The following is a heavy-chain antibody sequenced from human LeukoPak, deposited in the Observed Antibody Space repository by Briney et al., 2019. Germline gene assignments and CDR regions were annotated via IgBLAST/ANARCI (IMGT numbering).Heavy chain of an antibody. V-gene: IGHV1-18*01. Sequence: ASVKVSCKASGYTFTSYGISWVRQAPGQGLEWMGWISAYNGNTNYAQKFQGRVTITADESTSTAYMELSSLRSEDTAVYYCAREIAVAGPFDYWGQGTLVTVSS. CDR3: AREIAVAGPFDY. J-gene: IGHJ4*02. CDR2: ISAYNGNT. CDR1: GYTFTSYG. D-gene: IGHD6-19*01.